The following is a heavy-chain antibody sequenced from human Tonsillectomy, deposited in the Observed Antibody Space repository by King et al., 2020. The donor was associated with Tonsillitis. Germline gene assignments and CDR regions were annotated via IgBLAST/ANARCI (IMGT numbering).Heavy chain of an antibody. CDR3: AKPVDGNWFIPYFDP. CDR1: GFTFGSYA. D-gene: IGHD1-1*01. V-gene: IGHV3-23*04. J-gene: IGHJ4*02. Sequence: VQLVESGGVLVQPGGSLRLSCAASGFTFGSYAMSWVRQAPGKGLEWVSDISSSGTSSYYADSVKGRFTISRDNSKNTLYLQKNRLRAEDTALYYCAKPVDGNWFIPYFDPWGQGTLVSVSS. CDR2: ISSSGTSS.